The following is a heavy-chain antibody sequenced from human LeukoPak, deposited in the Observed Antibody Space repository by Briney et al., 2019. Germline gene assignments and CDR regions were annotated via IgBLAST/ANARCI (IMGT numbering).Heavy chain of an antibody. Sequence: PSETLSLTCTVSGGSISSYYWSWIRQPPGKGLEWIGYIYYSGSTNYNPSLKSRVTISVDTSKNQFSLKLSSVTAADTAVYYCARDGMGATSYYWGQGTLVTVSS. V-gene: IGHV4-59*01. CDR2: IYYSGST. D-gene: IGHD1-26*01. CDR1: GGSISSYY. J-gene: IGHJ4*02. CDR3: ARDGMGATSYY.